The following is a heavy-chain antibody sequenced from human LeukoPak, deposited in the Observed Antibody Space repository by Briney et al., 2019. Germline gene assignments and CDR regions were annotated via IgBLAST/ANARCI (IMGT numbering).Heavy chain of an antibody. CDR1: GGSISSYY. Sequence: SETLSLTCTVSGGSISSYYWSWIRQPPGKGLEWIGYIYYSGSTNCNPSLKSRVTISVDTSKNQFSLKLSSVTAADTAVYYCARDGVAGTWDYWGQGTLVTVSS. V-gene: IGHV4-59*01. J-gene: IGHJ4*02. D-gene: IGHD6-19*01. CDR2: IYYSGST. CDR3: ARDGVAGTWDY.